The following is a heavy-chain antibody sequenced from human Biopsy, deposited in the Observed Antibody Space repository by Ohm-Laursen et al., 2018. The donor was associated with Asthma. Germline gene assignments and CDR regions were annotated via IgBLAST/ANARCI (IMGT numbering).Heavy chain of an antibody. CDR1: GFMFRSFG. CDR3: AKRRGYSGHDNDY. Sequence: SLRLSCAAFGFMFRSFGMHWVRQAPGKGLEWVAVISYDGNHKFYEDSVKGRFTISRDNSKNTLYLKMNSLRTEDTAVYYCAKRRGYSGHDNDYWGQGTLVSVSS. D-gene: IGHD5-12*01. J-gene: IGHJ4*02. V-gene: IGHV3-30*18. CDR2: ISYDGNHK.